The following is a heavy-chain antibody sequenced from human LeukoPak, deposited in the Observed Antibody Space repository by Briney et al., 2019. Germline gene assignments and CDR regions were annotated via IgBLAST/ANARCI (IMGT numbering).Heavy chain of an antibody. CDR2: IIHSGRT. D-gene: IGHD2-15*01. CDR3: ARRYGDCRGGSCPYFEY. J-gene: IGHJ4*02. Sequence: ASETLSLTCAVYGGSFSGYYWSWIRQPPGKGLEWIGEIIHSGRTNYNPSLKSRVTTSVDTSNNQFSLTLRSATAADTAVYYCARRYGDCRGGSCPYFEYWGQGILVTVSS. V-gene: IGHV4-34*12. CDR1: GGSFSGYY.